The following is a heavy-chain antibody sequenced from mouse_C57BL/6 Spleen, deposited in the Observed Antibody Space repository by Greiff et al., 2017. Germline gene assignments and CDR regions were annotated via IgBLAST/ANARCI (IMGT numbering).Heavy chain of an antibody. Sequence: VQLQQPGTELVKPGASVKLSCKASGYTFTSYWMHWVKQRPGQGLEWIGNINPSNGGTNYNEKFKSKATLTVDKSSSTAYMQLSSLTSEDSAVYYCARSRGTTVVPFAYWGQGTLVTVSA. CDR3: ARSRGTTVVPFAY. D-gene: IGHD1-1*01. CDR2: INPSNGGT. CDR1: GYTFTSYW. V-gene: IGHV1-53*01. J-gene: IGHJ3*01.